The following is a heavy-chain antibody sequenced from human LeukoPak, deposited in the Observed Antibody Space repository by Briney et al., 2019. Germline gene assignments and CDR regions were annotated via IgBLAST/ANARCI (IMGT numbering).Heavy chain of an antibody. CDR2: VSVYNGNT. CDR1: GYTFTNYG. CDR3: ARGFYYDSSAQSPYYFDY. D-gene: IGHD3-22*01. Sequence: ASVKVFCKASGYTFTNYGIIWVRQAPGQGLEWMGWVSVYNGNTNYAQKLQGRVTMTTDTSTSTAYMELRSLRSDDTAVFYCARGFYYDSSAQSPYYFDYWGQGTLLTVSS. V-gene: IGHV1-18*01. J-gene: IGHJ4*02.